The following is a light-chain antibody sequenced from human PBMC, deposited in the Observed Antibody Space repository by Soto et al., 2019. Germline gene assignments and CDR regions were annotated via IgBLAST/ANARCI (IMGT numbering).Light chain of an antibody. CDR2: DAS. Sequence: DIQMTQSPSLLSASVGARVTITCRSNQTIRNYLNWYQQKPGKAPNLLIHDASSLQNGVPSRFSFRGFGTDFTLTINDLQVADFATYYGQHSFKTPRAFGQGTKIEI. CDR3: QHSFKTPRA. J-gene: IGKJ2*01. V-gene: IGKV1-39*01. CDR1: QTIRNY.